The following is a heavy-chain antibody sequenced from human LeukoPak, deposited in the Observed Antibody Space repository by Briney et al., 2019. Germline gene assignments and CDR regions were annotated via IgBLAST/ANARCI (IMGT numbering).Heavy chain of an antibody. D-gene: IGHD6-19*01. Sequence: GGSLRLSCTASGFTFGDYAMSWVRQAPGKGLEWVGFIRSKAYGGTTEYAASVKGRFTISRDDSKSIAYLQMNSLKTEDTAVYYCTRDGYSSGWYHYWGQGTLVTVSS. CDR2: IRSKAYGGTT. J-gene: IGHJ4*02. CDR3: TRDGYSSGWYHY. CDR1: GFTFGDYA. V-gene: IGHV3-49*04.